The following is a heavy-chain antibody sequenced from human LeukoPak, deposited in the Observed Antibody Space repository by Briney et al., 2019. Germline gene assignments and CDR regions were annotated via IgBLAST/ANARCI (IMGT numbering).Heavy chain of an antibody. CDR3: AKDGSYGDSSGYYLDY. CDR1: GFTVSSNY. D-gene: IGHD1-26*01. CDR2: IYSDGST. J-gene: IGHJ4*02. V-gene: IGHV3-53*01. Sequence: GGSLRLSCAASGFTVSSNYMSWVRQAPGKGLEWVSVIYSDGSTYFADSVKGRFTISRDNSKNTLYLQMNSLRAEDTAVYYCAKDGSYGDSSGYYLDYWGQGTLVTVSS.